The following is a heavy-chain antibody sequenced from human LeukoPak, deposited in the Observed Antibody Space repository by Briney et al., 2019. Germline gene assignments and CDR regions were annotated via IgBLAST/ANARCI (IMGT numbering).Heavy chain of an antibody. CDR1: GFTFSNYT. CDR2: ISSSSYI. D-gene: IGHD3-3*01. CDR3: ARVPDRFGVVINYFDY. J-gene: IGHJ4*02. Sequence: PGGSLRLSCAASGFTFSNYTMNWVRQAPGKGLKWFSCISSSSYIYYADSVKGRFTISRGNAKNSLYLQMNSLRAEDTAVYYCARVPDRFGVVINYFDYWGQGTLVTVSS. V-gene: IGHV3-21*01.